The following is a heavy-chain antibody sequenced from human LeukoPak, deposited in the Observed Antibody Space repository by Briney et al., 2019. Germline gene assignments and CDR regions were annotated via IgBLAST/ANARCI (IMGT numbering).Heavy chain of an antibody. D-gene: IGHD6-13*01. J-gene: IGHJ5*02. CDR3: AKGYSSSWYNWFDP. V-gene: IGHV3-23*01. CDR1: EFTFSSYA. CDR2: ISCSGGST. Sequence: GGSLRLSCAASEFTFSSYAMSWVRQAPGKRLEWVSAISCSGGSTYYADSVKGRFTISRDNSKNTLYLQMNSLRAEDTAVYYCAKGYSSSWYNWFDPWGQGTLVTVSS.